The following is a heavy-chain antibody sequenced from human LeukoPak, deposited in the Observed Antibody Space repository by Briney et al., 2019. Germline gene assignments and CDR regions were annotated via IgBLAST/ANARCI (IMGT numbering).Heavy chain of an antibody. CDR1: GFTFSDHY. CDR2: TRNKANGYTT. V-gene: IGHV3-72*01. J-gene: IGHJ4*02. Sequence: PGGSLRLSCAASGFTFSDHYMDWVRQAPGTGLEWVGRTRNKANGYTTEYAASVKGRFTISRDDSKNSLYLQMNSLKTEDTAVYFCARVSVSNYFDYWGQGTLVTVSS. D-gene: IGHD5/OR15-5a*01. CDR3: ARVSVSNYFDY.